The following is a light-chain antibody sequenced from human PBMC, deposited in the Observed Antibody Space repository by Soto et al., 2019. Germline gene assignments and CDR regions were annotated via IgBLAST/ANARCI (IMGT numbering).Light chain of an antibody. Sequence: DIQMTQSPSILSASIGDRVTITCRASQTINNWLAWYQQKPGKAPNLLIYHASNLETGVPSRFSGSAFGTEFTLTISSLQPDDFATYYCQHYNSYPWTFGQGTKV. CDR1: QTINNW. CDR3: QHYNSYPWT. CDR2: HAS. J-gene: IGKJ1*01. V-gene: IGKV1-5*01.